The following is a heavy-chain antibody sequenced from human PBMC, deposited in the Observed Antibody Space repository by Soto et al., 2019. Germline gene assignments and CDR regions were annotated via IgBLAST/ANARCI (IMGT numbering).Heavy chain of an antibody. Sequence: PSETLSLTCTVSGGSISSSSYYWGWIRQPPGKGLEWIGSIYYSGSTYYNPSLKSRVTISVDTSKNQISLKLSSVTAADTAVYYCARGYYDFWSGYYTPYYGMDVWGQGTTVTVSS. CDR1: GGSISSSSYY. V-gene: IGHV4-39*01. D-gene: IGHD3-3*01. CDR2: IYYSGST. CDR3: ARGYYDFWSGYYTPYYGMDV. J-gene: IGHJ6*02.